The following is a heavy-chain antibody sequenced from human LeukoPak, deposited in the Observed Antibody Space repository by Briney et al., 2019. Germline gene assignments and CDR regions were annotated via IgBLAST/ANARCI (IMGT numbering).Heavy chain of an antibody. Sequence: GSLRLFCAASGFTFNSYWMHWVRQAPGKGLVWVSRISTDGSSAMYADSVKGRFTISRDNAKNTLYLQMNSLRAEDTAVYYCARVTVCARCHFAYWSRETLVTVSS. CDR1: GFTFNSYW. CDR2: ISTDGSSA. J-gene: IGHJ4*02. CDR3: ARVTVCARCHFAY. D-gene: IGHD3-16*01. V-gene: IGHV3-74*03.